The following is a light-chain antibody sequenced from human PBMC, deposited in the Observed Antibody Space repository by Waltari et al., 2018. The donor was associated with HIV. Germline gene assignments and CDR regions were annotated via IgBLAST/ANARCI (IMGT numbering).Light chain of an antibody. V-gene: IGLV1-44*01. CDR1: NSNIGSNT. J-gene: IGLJ3*02. CDR3: AAWDDSLSWV. CDR2: SNN. Sequence: QSVLTQPPSASGTPGQGVSLPCSGRNSNIGSNTVNWYRQLPRTAPKLLIFSNNPRPPGVPDRFSGSKSGTSASLAISGLQSEDEADYYCAAWDDSLSWVFGRGTKLTVL.